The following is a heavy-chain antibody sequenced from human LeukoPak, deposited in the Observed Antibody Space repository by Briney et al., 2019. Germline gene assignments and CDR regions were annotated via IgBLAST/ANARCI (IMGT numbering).Heavy chain of an antibody. CDR1: GFTFNSYW. J-gene: IGHJ6*04. D-gene: IGHD2-2*01. Sequence: LSGGSLRLSCAASGFTFNSYWMTWVRQAPGKGLEWVANIKQDVSEKYYVDSVKGRFTISRDNAKNSLYLQMNSLRAEDTAVYYCARDPSCSSTSCPTIYFYGMDVWGKGTTVSVSS. V-gene: IGHV3-7*03. CDR2: IKQDVSEK. CDR3: ARDPSCSSTSCPTIYFYGMDV.